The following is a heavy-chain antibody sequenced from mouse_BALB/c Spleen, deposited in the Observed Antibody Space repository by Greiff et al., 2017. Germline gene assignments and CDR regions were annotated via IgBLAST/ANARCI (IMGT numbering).Heavy chain of an antibody. D-gene: IGHD2-3*01. J-gene: IGHJ3*01. CDR1: GYTFTSYW. CDR2: INPSTGYT. Sequence: VQLQESGAELAKPGASVKMSCKASGYTFTSYWMHWVKQRPGQGLEWIGYINPSTGYTEYKQKFKGKATLTADKSSSTAYMQLSSLTSEDSAVYYCARNDGYYGFWFAYWGQGTLVTVSA. CDR3: ARNDGYYGFWFAY. V-gene: IGHV1-7*01.